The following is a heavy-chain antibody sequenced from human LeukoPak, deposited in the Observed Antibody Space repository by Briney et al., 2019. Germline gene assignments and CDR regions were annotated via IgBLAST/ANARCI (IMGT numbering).Heavy chain of an antibody. V-gene: IGHV3-74*01. CDR1: GFTFNSYW. Sequence: PGGSLRLSCAAPGFTFNSYWMHWVRQAPGKGLVWVSRIKSDGSSTSYADSVKGRFTISRDNVKNTLYLQMNSLRVNDTAVYYCAGGSQGDYWGQGTLVTVSS. CDR2: IKSDGSST. J-gene: IGHJ4*02. CDR3: AGGSQGDY.